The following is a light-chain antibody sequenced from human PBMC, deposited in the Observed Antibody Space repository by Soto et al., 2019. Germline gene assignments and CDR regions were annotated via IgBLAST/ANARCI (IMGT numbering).Light chain of an antibody. V-gene: IGKV3-15*01. CDR2: GAS. CDR3: QQYNNWPT. Sequence: ETVMTQSPATLSVSPGERATLSCRASQSVSSNLAWYQHKPGQAPRLLIYGASTRATGIPARFSGSGSGTEFTLTISSLQSEDFAVYYWQQYNNWPTFGQGTRLEIK. CDR1: QSVSSN. J-gene: IGKJ5*01.